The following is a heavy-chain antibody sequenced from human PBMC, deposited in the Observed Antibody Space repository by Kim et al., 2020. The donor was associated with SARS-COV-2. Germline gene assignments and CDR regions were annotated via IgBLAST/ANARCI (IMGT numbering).Heavy chain of an antibody. Sequence: DSVTGRFTISRDNSKNTLYLQMNSLRAEDTAVYYCAKEGVVVVAVQFDYWGQGTLVTVSS. J-gene: IGHJ4*02. CDR3: AKEGVVVVAVQFDY. V-gene: IGHV3-23*01. D-gene: IGHD2-15*01.